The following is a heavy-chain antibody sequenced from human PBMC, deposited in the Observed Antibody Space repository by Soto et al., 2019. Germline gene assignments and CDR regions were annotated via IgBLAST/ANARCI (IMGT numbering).Heavy chain of an antibody. CDR2: INPGNGNT. V-gene: IGHV1-3*01. CDR1: GYTFTTYA. CDR3: ARGTRYFDWFPWYDYMDV. D-gene: IGHD3-9*01. J-gene: IGHJ6*03. Sequence: QVQLVQSGAEVKKPGASVEVSCKASGYTFTTYAIHWVRQAPGQGLEWMGWINPGNGNTKYSQKFQGRVTFTRDTAASTAYVELSSLRSEDTAVYYCARGTRYFDWFPWYDYMDVWGKGTSVTVS.